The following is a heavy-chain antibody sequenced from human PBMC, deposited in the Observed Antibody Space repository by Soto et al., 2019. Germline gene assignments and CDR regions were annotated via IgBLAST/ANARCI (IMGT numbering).Heavy chain of an antibody. D-gene: IGHD4-17*01. V-gene: IGHV3-30*03. J-gene: IGHJ4*02. CDR1: GFTFSSYG. CDR2: ISYDGSNK. Sequence: GGSLRLSCAASGFTFSSYGMHWVRQAPGKGLEWVAVISYDGSNKYYADSVKGRFTISRDNSKNTLYLQMNSLRAEDTAVYYCTRGSFGDYHYWGQGTLVTVSS. CDR3: TRGSFGDYHY.